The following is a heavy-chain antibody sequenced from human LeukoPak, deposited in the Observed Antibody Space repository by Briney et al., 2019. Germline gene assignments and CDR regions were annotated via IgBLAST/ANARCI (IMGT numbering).Heavy chain of an antibody. J-gene: IGHJ6*02. V-gene: IGHV3-7*01. CDR3: ASDTRNYDSSGYSLKTYYYYGMDV. Sequence: GGSLRLSCAAPGFTFSSYSMSWVRQAPGKGLEWVANIKQDGSEKYYVDSVKGRFTISRDNAKNSLYLQMNSLRAEDTAVYYCASDTRNYDSSGYSLKTYYYYGMDVWGQGTTVTVSS. D-gene: IGHD3-22*01. CDR2: IKQDGSEK. CDR1: GFTFSSYS.